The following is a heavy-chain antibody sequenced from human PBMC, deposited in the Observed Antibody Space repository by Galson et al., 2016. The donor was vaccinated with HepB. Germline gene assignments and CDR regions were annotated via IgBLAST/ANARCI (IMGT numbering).Heavy chain of an antibody. CDR1: GFTFSNYS. V-gene: IGHV3-7*03. J-gene: IGHJ3*02. CDR3: ARDVPSDSWGAFDI. Sequence: SLRLSCAASGFTFSNYSLNWVRQAPGKGLEWVAIIKHDGKEKHYAASVTGRFTISRDNGDNSLYLQMHSLRVEDTAVYYCARDVPSDSWGAFDIWGQGTMVTVSS. D-gene: IGHD3-16*01. CDR2: IKHDGKEK.